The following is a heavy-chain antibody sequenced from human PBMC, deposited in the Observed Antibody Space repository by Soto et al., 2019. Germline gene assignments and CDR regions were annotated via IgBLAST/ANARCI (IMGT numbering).Heavy chain of an antibody. D-gene: IGHD2-2*01. V-gene: IGHV1-3*01. CDR3: ARAAIVVVPGARLGY. J-gene: IGHJ4*02. CDR2: INAGNGNT. CDR1: GYTFTSYA. Sequence: ASVKVSCKASGYTFTSYAMHWVRQAPGQRLEWMGWINAGNGNTKYSQKFQGRVTITRDTSASTAYMELSSLRSEDTAVYYCARAAIVVVPGARLGYWGQGTLVTVSS.